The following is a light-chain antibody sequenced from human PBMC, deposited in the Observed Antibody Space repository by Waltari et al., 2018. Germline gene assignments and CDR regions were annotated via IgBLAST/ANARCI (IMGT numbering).Light chain of an antibody. CDR2: GNS. CDR3: QSYDSSLSGFWV. J-gene: IGLJ3*02. Sequence: QSVLTQPPSVSGAPGQRVTISCTGSSSNIGAGYDVHWYQQLPGTAPKLLIYGNSNRPSGVPDRFSGSKSDTSASLVITGLQAEDEADYYCQSYDSSLSGFWVFGGGTKLTVL. V-gene: IGLV1-40*01. CDR1: SSNIGAGYD.